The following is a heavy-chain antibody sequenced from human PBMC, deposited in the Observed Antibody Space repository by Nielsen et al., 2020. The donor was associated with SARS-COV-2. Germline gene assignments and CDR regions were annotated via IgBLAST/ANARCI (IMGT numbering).Heavy chain of an antibody. Sequence: GGPLRLSCAASGFTFDDYAMHWVRQAPGKGLEWVSGISWNSGSIGYADSVKGRFTISRDNAKNSLYLQMNSLRAEDTAVYYCARAPYSSSLYDYWGQGTLVTVSS. V-gene: IGHV3-9*01. D-gene: IGHD6-13*01. CDR2: ISWNSGSI. CDR1: GFTFDDYA. CDR3: ARAPYSSSLYDY. J-gene: IGHJ4*02.